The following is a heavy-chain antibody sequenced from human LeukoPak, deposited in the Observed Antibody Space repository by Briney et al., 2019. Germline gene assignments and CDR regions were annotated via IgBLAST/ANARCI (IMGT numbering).Heavy chain of an antibody. J-gene: IGHJ4*02. D-gene: IGHD3-16*02. CDR2: IYHSGST. Sequence: SETLSLTCAASGGSISSSNWWSWVRQPPGKGLEWIGEIYHSGSTNYNPSLKSRVTISVDTSKNQFSLKLSSVTAADTAVYYCARDYYDYVWGSYRGDYWGQGTLVTVS. CDR1: GGSISSSNW. CDR3: ARDYYDYVWGSYRGDY. V-gene: IGHV4-4*02.